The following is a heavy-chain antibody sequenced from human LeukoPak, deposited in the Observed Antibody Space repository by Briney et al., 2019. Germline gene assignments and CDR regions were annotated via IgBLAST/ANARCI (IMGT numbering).Heavy chain of an antibody. J-gene: IGHJ4*02. CDR2: IIPIFGTA. Sequence: ASVKVSCKASGGTFSSYAISWVRQAPGQGLEWMGGIIPIFGTANYAQKFQGRVTITTDESTSTASMELSSLRSEDTAVYYCASDREYCSGGSCPRRFDYWGQGTLVTVSS. V-gene: IGHV1-69*05. D-gene: IGHD2-15*01. CDR3: ASDREYCSGGSCPRRFDY. CDR1: GGTFSSYA.